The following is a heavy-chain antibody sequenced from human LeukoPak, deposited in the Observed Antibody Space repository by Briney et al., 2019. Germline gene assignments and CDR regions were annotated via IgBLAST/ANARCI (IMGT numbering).Heavy chain of an antibody. CDR1: GFTFSSYG. CDR2: IRYDGSNK. V-gene: IGHV3-30*02. D-gene: IGHD5-18*01. CDR3: ARLTGWIQLWSFDY. Sequence: GGSLRLSCAASGFTFSSYGMHWVRQAPGKGLEWVAFIRYDGSNKYYADSVKGRFTISRDNSKNTLYLQMNSLRAEDTAVYYCARLTGWIQLWSFDYWGQGTLVTVSS. J-gene: IGHJ4*02.